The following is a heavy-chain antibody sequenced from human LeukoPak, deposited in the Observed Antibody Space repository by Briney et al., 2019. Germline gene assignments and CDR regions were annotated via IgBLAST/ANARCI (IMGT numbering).Heavy chain of an antibody. CDR2: IYYSGTT. J-gene: IGHJ4*02. V-gene: IGHV4-59*08. CDR1: GGSISSDY. Sequence: SETLSLTCTVSGGSISSDYWNWIRQPPGKGLEWIGYIYYSGTTYYNPSLKGRVTISLDTSKNQFSLKLNSVTAADTAVYYCARRIVRGDYYSDDSRGQGTLVTVSS. CDR3: ARRIVRGDYYSDDS. D-gene: IGHD3-22*01.